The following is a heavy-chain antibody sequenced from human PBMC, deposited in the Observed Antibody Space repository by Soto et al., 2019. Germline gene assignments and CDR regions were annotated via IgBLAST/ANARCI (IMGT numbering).Heavy chain of an antibody. Sequence: ASVKVSCKASGYTFTSYGISWVRQAPGQGLEWMGWISAYNGNTNYAQKLQGRATMTTDTSTSTAYMELRSLRSDDTAVYYCARVRNDPNFYYYYYGMDVWGQGTTVTVSS. CDR2: ISAYNGNT. CDR1: GYTFTSYG. D-gene: IGHD1-1*01. J-gene: IGHJ6*02. V-gene: IGHV1-18*04. CDR3: ARVRNDPNFYYYYYGMDV.